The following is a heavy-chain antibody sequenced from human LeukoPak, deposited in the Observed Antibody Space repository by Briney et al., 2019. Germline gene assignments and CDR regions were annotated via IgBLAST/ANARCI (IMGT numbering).Heavy chain of an antibody. Sequence: ASETLSLTCTVSGGSISGYYWSWIRQPPGRRLEYIAYIYYSGATNYNPSLEGRVTISVDTSKNQFSLKLSSVTAADTAVYYCARFSSSIWAFDFWGQGILVTVSS. CDR2: IYYSGAT. J-gene: IGHJ4*02. CDR1: GGSISGYY. V-gene: IGHV4-59*12. CDR3: ARFSSSIWAFDF. D-gene: IGHD6-13*01.